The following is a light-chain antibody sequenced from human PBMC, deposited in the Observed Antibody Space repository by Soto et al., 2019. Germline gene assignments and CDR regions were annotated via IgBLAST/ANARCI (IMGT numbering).Light chain of an antibody. Sequence: QSALPQPASVSGSPGQSITISCTGTSSDVGSCNCVSWYQQHPGKAPTLMIYEVNKRPSGVSNRFSGSKSGNTASLTISGLQAEDEADYYCCSSVGSPNWVFGGGTKLTVL. CDR1: SSDVGSCNC. J-gene: IGLJ3*02. CDR2: EVN. V-gene: IGLV2-23*02. CDR3: CSSVGSPNWV.